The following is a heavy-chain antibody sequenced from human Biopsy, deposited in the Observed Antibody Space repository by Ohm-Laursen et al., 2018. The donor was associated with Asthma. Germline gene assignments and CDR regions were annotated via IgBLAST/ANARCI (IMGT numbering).Heavy chain of an antibody. V-gene: IGHV3-30*04. CDR2: ILYYGRNT. Sequence: SPRLSCAASGFTFDYYTMHWVRPAPGKGLEWGAIILYYGRNTYYADSVEGRFTISRDNAKRPLYLQMDSLRGDDTAVYYCSRDFTIGSGSPFHFWGRGTLVTVSS. CDR3: SRDFTIGSGSPFHF. J-gene: IGHJ4*02. D-gene: IGHD3-10*01. CDR1: GFTFDYYT.